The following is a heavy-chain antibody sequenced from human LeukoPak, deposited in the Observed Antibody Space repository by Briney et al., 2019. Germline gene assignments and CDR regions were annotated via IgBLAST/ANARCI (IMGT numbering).Heavy chain of an antibody. Sequence: GGSLRLSCAASGFTVSSNYMSWIRQAPGKGLEWVSYISSSGSTIYYADSVKGRFTISRDNSKNTLYLQMNSLRAEDTAVYYCARDDYYDSSGLDYWGQGTLVTVSS. CDR2: ISSSGSTI. CDR3: ARDDYYDSSGLDY. D-gene: IGHD3-22*01. CDR1: GFTVSSNY. V-gene: IGHV3-11*04. J-gene: IGHJ4*02.